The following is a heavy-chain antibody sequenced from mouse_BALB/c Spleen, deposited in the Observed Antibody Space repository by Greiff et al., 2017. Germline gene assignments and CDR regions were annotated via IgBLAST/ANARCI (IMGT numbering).Heavy chain of an antibody. V-gene: IGHV1-69*01. Sequence: QVQLKQPGAELVMPGASVKMSCKASGYTFTDYWMHWVKQRPGQGLEWIGAIDTSDSYTSYNQKFKGKATLTVDESSSTAYMQLSSLTSEDSAVYYCARSTATDAMDYWGQGTSVTVSS. CDR2: IDTSDSYT. D-gene: IGHD1-2*01. CDR1: GYTFTDYW. CDR3: ARSTATDAMDY. J-gene: IGHJ4*01.